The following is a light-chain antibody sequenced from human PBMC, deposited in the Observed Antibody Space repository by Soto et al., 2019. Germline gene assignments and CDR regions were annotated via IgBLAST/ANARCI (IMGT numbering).Light chain of an antibody. J-gene: IGKJ4*01. CDR1: QSVSTNS. Sequence: EIVLTQSPDTLSLSPGERATLSCRASQSVSTNSLAWYQQKRGQAPRPLIYGASRRATGTPDRFSGSGSGTDFTLVISRLEPEDFAVYYCQQYGSSVRTFGGGTKVDIK. CDR2: GAS. V-gene: IGKV3-20*01. CDR3: QQYGSSVRT.